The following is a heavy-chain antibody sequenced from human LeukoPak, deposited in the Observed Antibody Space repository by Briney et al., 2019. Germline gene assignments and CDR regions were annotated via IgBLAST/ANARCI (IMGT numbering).Heavy chain of an antibody. V-gene: IGHV3-48*03. CDR2: ISSSGNAV. CDR3: AKVGYDYDFWSGYYFRGPLYYFDY. D-gene: IGHD3-3*01. J-gene: IGHJ4*02. CDR1: GFTFSSYE. Sequence: GGSLRLSCAASGFTFSSYEMNWVRQAPGKGLEWVSYISSSGNAVYYADSVKGRFTISRDNSKNTLYLQMNSLRAEDTAVYYCAKVGYDYDFWSGYYFRGPLYYFDYWGQGTLVTVSS.